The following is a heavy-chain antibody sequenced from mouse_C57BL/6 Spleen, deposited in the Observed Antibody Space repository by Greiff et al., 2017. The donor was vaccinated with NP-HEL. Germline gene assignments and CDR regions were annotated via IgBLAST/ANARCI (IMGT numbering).Heavy chain of an antibody. Sequence: QVQLQQPGAELVRPGSSVKLSCKASGYTFTSYWMHWVKQRPIQGLEWIGNIDPSDSDTHYNQKFKDKATLTVDKSSSTAYMQLSSLTSEDSAVYYCARTPRTYARAMDYWGQGTSVTVSS. CDR2: IDPSDSDT. J-gene: IGHJ4*01. CDR1: GYTFTSYW. D-gene: IGHD5-1*01. CDR3: ARTPRTYARAMDY. V-gene: IGHV1-52*01.